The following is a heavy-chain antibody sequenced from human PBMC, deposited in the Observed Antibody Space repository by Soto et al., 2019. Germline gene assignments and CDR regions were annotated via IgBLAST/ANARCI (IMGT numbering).Heavy chain of an antibody. Sequence: QVQLQESGPGLVKPSETLSLTCTVSGSSISPYYWSWIRQPPGKGLEWIGYIYYTGSTKYNPSLKSRVTISLGTSRNQLSLKLSSVTAADTAVYYCTRVGGYYGDYPNFDYWGPGTPVAVSS. CDR3: TRVGGYYGDYPNFDY. V-gene: IGHV4-59*01. J-gene: IGHJ4*02. D-gene: IGHD4-17*01. CDR1: GSSISPYY. CDR2: IYYTGST.